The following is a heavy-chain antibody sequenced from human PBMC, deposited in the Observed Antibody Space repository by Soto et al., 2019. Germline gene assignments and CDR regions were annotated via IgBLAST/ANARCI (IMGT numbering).Heavy chain of an antibody. CDR2: IIPIFGTA. Sequence: QVQLVQSGAEVKKPGSSVKVSCKASGGTFSSYAISWVRQAPGQGLEWMGGIIPIFGTANYAQKFQGRVTITEDNSTSTAYMEVSSLRSEDTAVYYCAREGYDFWSGYSNWFDPWGQGTLVTVSS. V-gene: IGHV1-69*06. D-gene: IGHD3-3*01. CDR3: AREGYDFWSGYSNWFDP. CDR1: GGTFSSYA. J-gene: IGHJ5*02.